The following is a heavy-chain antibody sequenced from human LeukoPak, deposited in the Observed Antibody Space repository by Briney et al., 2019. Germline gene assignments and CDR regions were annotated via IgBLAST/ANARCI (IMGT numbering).Heavy chain of an antibody. CDR1: GFTFSSYS. CDR3: ARYQYSSGRIFDW. CDR2: IDSGSSTI. Sequence: GGSLRLSCAASGFTFSSYSMNWVRQAPGEGLEWVSYIDSGSSTIYYADSVKGRFTVSRDNAKNSLYLQMSSLSAEDTAVYYCARYQYSSGRIFDWWGQGTLVTVSS. V-gene: IGHV3-48*01. J-gene: IGHJ4*02. D-gene: IGHD6-19*01.